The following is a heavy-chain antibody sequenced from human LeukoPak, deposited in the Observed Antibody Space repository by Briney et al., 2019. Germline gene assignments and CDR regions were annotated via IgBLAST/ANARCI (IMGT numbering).Heavy chain of an antibody. CDR1: GFTFSSYG. CDR3: ASTPRNHYYASSGYYPDY. V-gene: IGHV3-30*03. CDR2: ISYDGSNK. Sequence: PGGSLRLSCAASGFTFSSYGMHWVRQAPGKGLEWVAVISYDGSNKYYADSVKGRFAISRDNSKNTLYLQVNSLRAEDTAVYYCASTPRNHYYASSGYYPDYWGQGTLVTVSS. D-gene: IGHD3-22*01. J-gene: IGHJ4*02.